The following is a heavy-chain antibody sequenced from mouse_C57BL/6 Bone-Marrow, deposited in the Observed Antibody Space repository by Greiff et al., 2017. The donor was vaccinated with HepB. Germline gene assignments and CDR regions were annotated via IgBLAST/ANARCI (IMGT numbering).Heavy chain of an antibody. D-gene: IGHD1-1*01. V-gene: IGHV1-52*01. J-gene: IGHJ2*01. CDR2: IDPSDSET. CDR3: ARSTTVVAPYYVDY. Sequence: QVQLQQPGAELVRPGSSVKLSCKASGYTFTSYWMHWVKQRPIQGLEWIGNIDPSDSETHYNQKFKDKATLIVDKASSTAYMQLSSLTSEDSAVYYCARSTTVVAPYYVDYWGQGTTLTVSS. CDR1: GYTFTSYW.